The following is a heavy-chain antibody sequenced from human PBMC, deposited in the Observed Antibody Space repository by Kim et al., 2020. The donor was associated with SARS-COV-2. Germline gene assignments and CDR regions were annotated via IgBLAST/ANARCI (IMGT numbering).Heavy chain of an antibody. CDR3: ARADILTGWLDY. J-gene: IGHJ4*02. Sequence: YYADSVKGRFTMSRDNAKNSRYLQMNSLRAEDTAVYYCARADILTGWLDYWGQGTLVTVSS. V-gene: IGHV3-21*01. D-gene: IGHD3-9*01.